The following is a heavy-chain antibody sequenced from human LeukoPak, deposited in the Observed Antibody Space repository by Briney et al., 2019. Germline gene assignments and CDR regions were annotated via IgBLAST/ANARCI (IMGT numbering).Heavy chain of an antibody. CDR2: ISAYNGNT. D-gene: IGHD6-13*01. J-gene: IGHJ4*02. Sequence: ASVKVSCKASGGTFSSYAISWVRQAPGQGLEWMGWISAYNGNTNYAQKLQGRVTMTTDTSTSTAYMELRSLRSDDTAVYYCARVLSSSWYPPFDYWGQGTLVTVSS. CDR1: GGTFSSYA. V-gene: IGHV1-18*01. CDR3: ARVLSSSWYPPFDY.